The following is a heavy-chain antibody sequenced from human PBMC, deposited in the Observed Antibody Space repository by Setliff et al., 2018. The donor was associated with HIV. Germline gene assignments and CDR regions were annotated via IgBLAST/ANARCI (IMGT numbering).Heavy chain of an antibody. V-gene: IGHV1-18*01. CDR3: ARTKIFSAGFRGYLTGPINWFDP. J-gene: IGHJ5*02. Sequence: PSVKVSCKASGYTFTSYGISWVRQAPGQGLEWMGWISAYNGNTNYAQKLQGRVTMTTGTSTSTAYMELRSLRSDDTAVYYCARTKIFSAGFRGYLTGPINWFDPWGQGTLVTVSS. D-gene: IGHD3-10*01. CDR2: ISAYNGNT. CDR1: GYTFTSYG.